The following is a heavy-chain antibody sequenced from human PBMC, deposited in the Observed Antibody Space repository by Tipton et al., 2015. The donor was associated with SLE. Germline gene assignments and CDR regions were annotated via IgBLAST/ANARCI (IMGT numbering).Heavy chain of an antibody. Sequence: SLRLSCAASGFTFSSYTMHWVRQAPGKGLEWVAFIRYDGSNKYYADSVKGRFTISRDNSKNTLYLQMNSLRAEDTAVYYCARGPRGQLLFDAFDIWGQGTMVTVSS. J-gene: IGHJ3*02. CDR3: ARGPRGQLLFDAFDI. D-gene: IGHD2-2*01. CDR1: GFTFSSYT. CDR2: IRYDGSNK. V-gene: IGHV3-30-3*01.